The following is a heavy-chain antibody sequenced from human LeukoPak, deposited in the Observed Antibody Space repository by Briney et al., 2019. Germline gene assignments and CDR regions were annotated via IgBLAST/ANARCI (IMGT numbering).Heavy chain of an antibody. CDR1: GFTVSTNH. J-gene: IGHJ3*02. CDR2: IYSGGIT. V-gene: IGHV3-66*01. D-gene: IGHD3-22*01. CDR3: ARDGYYDSSGYRKHDGFDI. Sequence: GGSLRPSCAASGFTVSTNHMSWVRQAPGKGLEWVSLIYSGGITQYADSVKGRFTISRDNSKNTLYPQMTSLRAEDTAVYHCARDGYYDSSGYRKHDGFDIWGQGTLVTVSS.